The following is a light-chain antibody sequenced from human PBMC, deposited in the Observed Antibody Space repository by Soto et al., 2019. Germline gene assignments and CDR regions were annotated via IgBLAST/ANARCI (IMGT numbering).Light chain of an antibody. CDR2: LGS. CDR3: QQANILPLT. CDR1: QSLLHSNGYNY. V-gene: IGKV2-28*01. J-gene: IGKJ4*01. Sequence: DIVMTQSPLSLPVTPGEPASISCRSSQSLLHSNGYNYLDWYLQKPGQSPQLLIYLGSNRASGVPDRFSGSGSGTDFTLKISRVQAEDFATSYRQQANILPLTFGGRTKVDIK.